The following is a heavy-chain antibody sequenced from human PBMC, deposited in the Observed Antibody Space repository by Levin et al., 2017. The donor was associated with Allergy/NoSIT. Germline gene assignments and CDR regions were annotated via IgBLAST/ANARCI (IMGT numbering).Heavy chain of an antibody. Sequence: GGSLRLSCAASGFTFSSYAMSWVRQAPGKGLEWVSAISGSGGSTYYADSVKGRFTISRDNSKNTLYLQMNSLRAEDTAVYYCAKWGDRGDSSGYYYENHAFDIWGQGTMVTVSS. CDR3: AKWGDRGDSSGYYYENHAFDI. J-gene: IGHJ3*02. CDR2: ISGSGGST. CDR1: GFTFSSYA. V-gene: IGHV3-23*01. D-gene: IGHD3-22*01.